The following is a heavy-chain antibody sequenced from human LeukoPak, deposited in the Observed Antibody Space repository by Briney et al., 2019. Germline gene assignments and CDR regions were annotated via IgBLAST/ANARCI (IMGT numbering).Heavy chain of an antibody. CDR3: ARERPDSRNLDS. V-gene: IGHV3-66*01. CDR1: GFIVRSNH. D-gene: IGHD1-14*01. Sequence: GGSLRLTCAAFGFIVRSNHINWVRQAPGKGLEWVSITYSGDTTYYADSVKGRFITSRDDSKNTLSLQMNDLRVEDTAVYYCARERPDSRNLDSWGRGALVTVSS. J-gene: IGHJ4*02. CDR2: TYSGDTT.